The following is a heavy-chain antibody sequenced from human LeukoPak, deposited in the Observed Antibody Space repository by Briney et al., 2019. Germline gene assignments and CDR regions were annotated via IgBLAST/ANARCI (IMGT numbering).Heavy chain of an antibody. J-gene: IGHJ6*02. V-gene: IGHV3-30*18. CDR1: GFTFSTCG. CDR3: AKAGRDCSGASCYNYGMDV. D-gene: IGHD2-15*01. Sequence: GRSLRLSCAVSGFTFSTCGMHWVRQAPGKGLEWVAVISSDGNGKYYAVSVKGRFTISRDNSKNTLYLQMNSLRAEDTAVYYCAKAGRDCSGASCYNYGMDVWGQGTTVTVSS. CDR2: ISSDGNGK.